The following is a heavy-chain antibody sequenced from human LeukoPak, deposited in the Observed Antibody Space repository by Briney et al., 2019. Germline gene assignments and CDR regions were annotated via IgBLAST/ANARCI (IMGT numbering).Heavy chain of an antibody. J-gene: IGHJ5*02. Sequence: ASVKISCKASGYTFTIYYIHWVRQAPGQGLEWMGMINLSGGSTSYAQKFQGRVTVTRDTSTSTVYMELSSLTSEDTAVYYCARDLRSDSNWFDPWGQGTLVTVSS. CDR3: ARDLRSDSNWFDP. V-gene: IGHV1-46*01. CDR2: INLSGGST. CDR1: GYTFTIYY. D-gene: IGHD1-26*01.